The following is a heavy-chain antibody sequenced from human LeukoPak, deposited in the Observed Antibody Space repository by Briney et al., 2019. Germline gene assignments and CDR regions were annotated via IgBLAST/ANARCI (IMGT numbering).Heavy chain of an antibody. V-gene: IGHV3-48*03. D-gene: IGHD2-2*01. CDR1: GFPFSSYE. CDR2: ISSSGNKI. CDR3: ARGQRPQYTSTWDNWFDP. Sequence: GGSLRLSCAASGFPFSSYEMNWVRQAPGKRLEWVSYISSSGNKIYYAASVKGRFTISRDNAKNSLYLQIDSLRAEDTAVYYCARGQRPQYTSTWDNWFDPWGQGTQVTASS. J-gene: IGHJ5*02.